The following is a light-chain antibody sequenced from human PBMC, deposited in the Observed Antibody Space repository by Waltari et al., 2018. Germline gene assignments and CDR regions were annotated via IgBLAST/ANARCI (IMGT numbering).Light chain of an antibody. CDR1: SSDVGYYKY. CDR2: DVT. CDR3: CSYAGSYILG. Sequence: QSALTQPRSVSGSPGQSVTISCTGTSSDVGYYKYVSWYQQYPGKAPKLIIYDVTDRPSGVPGGFSGSKSGNTASLTIAGLQAEDDADYFCCSYAGSYILGFGGGTKLTVL. J-gene: IGLJ2*01. V-gene: IGLV2-11*01.